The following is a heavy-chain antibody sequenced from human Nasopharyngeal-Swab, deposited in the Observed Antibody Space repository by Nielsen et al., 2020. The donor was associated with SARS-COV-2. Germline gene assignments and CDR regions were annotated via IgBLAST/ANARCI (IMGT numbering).Heavy chain of an antibody. CDR2: INPNSGGT. J-gene: IGHJ4*02. Sequence: WARQAPGQGLEWMGRINPNSGGTNYAQKFQGRVTMTRDTSISTAYMELSRLRSDDTAVYYCARDLGYSGYDWGYWGQGTLVTVSS. D-gene: IGHD5-12*01. CDR3: ARDLGYSGYDWGY. V-gene: IGHV1-2*06.